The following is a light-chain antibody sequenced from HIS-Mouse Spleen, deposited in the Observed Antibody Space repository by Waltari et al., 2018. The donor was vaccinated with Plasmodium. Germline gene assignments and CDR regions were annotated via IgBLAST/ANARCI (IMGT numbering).Light chain of an antibody. J-gene: IGKJ5*01. V-gene: IGKV4-1*01. CDR1: QSVLYSSNNKNY. CDR2: WAS. CDR3: QQYNNWPT. Sequence: DIVMTQSPDSLAVSLGERATIHCKSNQSVLYSSNNKNYLAWYQQKTGQPPKLLLYWASTRESGVPDRFSGSGSGTDFTLTISSLQAEDFAVYYCQQYNNWPTFGQGTRLEIK.